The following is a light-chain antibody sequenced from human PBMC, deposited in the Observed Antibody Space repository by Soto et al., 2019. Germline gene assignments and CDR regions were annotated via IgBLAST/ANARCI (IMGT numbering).Light chain of an antibody. CDR2: AAS. V-gene: IGKV3-20*01. Sequence: EIVLTQAPGTLSLSPGERATLSCRASQSVSSDYLAWYQHKPGQPPTLLIYAASSRVTGIPDRFSGSGSGTDFTLTISRLEPDDFAVYYCQQYGSSSTWTFGQGTKVEIK. CDR3: QQYGSSSTWT. J-gene: IGKJ1*01. CDR1: QSVSSDY.